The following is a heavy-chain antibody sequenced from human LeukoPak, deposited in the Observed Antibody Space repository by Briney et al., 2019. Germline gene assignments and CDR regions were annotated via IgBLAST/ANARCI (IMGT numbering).Heavy chain of an antibody. CDR3: AKEVVGDRTYYDFWSGTPEAGGMDV. CDR1: GFTVNTNY. V-gene: IGHV3-53*01. D-gene: IGHD3-3*01. J-gene: IGHJ6*02. Sequence: GGSLRLSCAASGFTVNTNYMSWVRQAPGKGLEWVSVIYSAGTTYYADSVKGRFTISRDKSKNTLYLRMNSLRAEDTAVYYCAKEVVGDRTYYDFWSGTPEAGGMDVWGQGTTVTVSS. CDR2: IYSAGTT.